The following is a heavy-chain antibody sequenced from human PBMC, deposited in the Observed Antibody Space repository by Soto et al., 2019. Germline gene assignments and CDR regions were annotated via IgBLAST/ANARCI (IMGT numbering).Heavy chain of an antibody. J-gene: IGHJ4*02. CDR1: GFTFSSYE. V-gene: IGHV3-48*03. D-gene: IGHD6-19*01. CDR2: ISSSGSTI. Sequence: GGSLRLSCAASGFTFSSYEMNWVRQAPGKGLEWVSYISSSGSTIYYADSVKGRFTISRDNAKNSLYLQMNSLRAEDTAVYYCASRASEWLVLGGDFDYWGQGTMVTVSS. CDR3: ASRASEWLVLGGDFDY.